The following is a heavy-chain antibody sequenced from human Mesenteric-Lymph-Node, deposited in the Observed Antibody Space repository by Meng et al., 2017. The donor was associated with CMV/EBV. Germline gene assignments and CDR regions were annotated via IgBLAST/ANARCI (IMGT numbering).Heavy chain of an antibody. J-gene: IGHJ4*02. Sequence: QVQLQQWGAGLLKPSELLSLTCAVYGGSFSGYYWSWIRQPPGKGLEWIGEINHSGSTNYNPSLKSRVTISVDTSKNQFSLKLSSVTAADTAVYYCARHQRWLKSEGGFNYWGQGTLVTVFS. D-gene: IGHD4-23*01. CDR3: ARHQRWLKSEGGFNY. CDR1: GGSFSGYY. CDR2: INHSGST. V-gene: IGHV4-34*01.